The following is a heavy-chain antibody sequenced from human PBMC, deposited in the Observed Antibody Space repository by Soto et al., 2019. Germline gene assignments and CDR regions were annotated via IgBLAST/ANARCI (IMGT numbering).Heavy chain of an antibody. J-gene: IGHJ5*02. CDR2: VSYDGNRK. D-gene: IGHD2-21*02. Sequence: QVQLVRSGGGVVQPGRSLRLPCEASGFTFSSYSMNWVRQTPGKGLEWVAVVSYDGNRKYYADSVKGRFTISRDNAKNTLYLQMDNLRIEDTAVYYCARGLVVTAKGWFDLWGQGTLVTVSP. CDR1: GFTFSSYS. CDR3: ARGLVVTAKGWFDL. V-gene: IGHV3-30-3*01.